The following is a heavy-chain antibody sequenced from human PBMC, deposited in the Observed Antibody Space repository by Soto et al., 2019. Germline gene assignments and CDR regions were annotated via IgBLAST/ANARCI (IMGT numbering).Heavy chain of an antibody. Sequence: QITLKESGPTLVKPTQPLTLTCTFSGFSLTTSGVGVGWIRQPPGKALEWLALIYWDADKRYSPSLKSRLTITKDTPKKRVAPTMTNMDPADTATDYCAHSAGGGSDYWGQGTLVIVSS. D-gene: IGHD3-10*01. CDR1: GFSLTTSGVG. CDR3: AHSAGGGSDY. J-gene: IGHJ4*02. CDR2: IYWDADK. V-gene: IGHV2-5*02.